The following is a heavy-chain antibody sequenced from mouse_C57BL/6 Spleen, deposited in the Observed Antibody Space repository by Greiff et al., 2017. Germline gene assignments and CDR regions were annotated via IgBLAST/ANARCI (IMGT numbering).Heavy chain of an antibody. CDR3: ARESYDGYSSYAMDY. J-gene: IGHJ4*01. D-gene: IGHD2-3*01. CDR1: GYTFTDYY. Sequence: QVQLKESGAELVRPGASVKLSCKASGYTFTDYYINWVKQRPGQGLEWIARIYPGSGNTYYNEKFKGKATLTAEKSSSTAYMQLSSLTSEDSAVYFCARESYDGYSSYAMDYWGQGTSVTVSS. CDR2: IYPGSGNT. V-gene: IGHV1-76*01.